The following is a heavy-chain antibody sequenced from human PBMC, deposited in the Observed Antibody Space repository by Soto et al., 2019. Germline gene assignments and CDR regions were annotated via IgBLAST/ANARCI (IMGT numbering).Heavy chain of an antibody. D-gene: IGHD1-1*01. CDR3: AKIGQIGNWFFDY. J-gene: IGHJ4*02. CDR1: GFMFSSHG. CDR2: ISSGGDLT. V-gene: IGHV3-23*01. Sequence: GGSLRPSCAASGFMFSSHGMSWVRQAPGKGLEWVSSISSGGDLTYYADSVKGRFTVSRDNLKNTLSLQMDSLRAEDTATYYCAKIGQIGNWFFDYCGQGTLVTVSS.